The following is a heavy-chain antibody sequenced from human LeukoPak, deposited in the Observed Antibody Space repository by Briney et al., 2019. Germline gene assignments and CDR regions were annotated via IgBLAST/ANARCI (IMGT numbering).Heavy chain of an antibody. D-gene: IGHD3-22*01. V-gene: IGHV5-51*01. Sequence: GEPLKISCKGSGYSFTSYWIGWVRQMPGKGLEWMGIIYPGDSDTRYSPSFQGQVTISADKSIRTAYQQWSSLKASDTAMYYCARQRGTGWLLGYNLPHFDYWGQGTLVTVSS. J-gene: IGHJ4*02. CDR3: ARQRGTGWLLGYNLPHFDY. CDR1: GYSFTSYW. CDR2: IYPGDSDT.